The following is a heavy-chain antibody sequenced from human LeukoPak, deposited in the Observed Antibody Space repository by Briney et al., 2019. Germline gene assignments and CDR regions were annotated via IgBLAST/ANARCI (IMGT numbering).Heavy chain of an antibody. V-gene: IGHV3-23*01. D-gene: IGHD2-15*01. Sequence: GGSPRLSCAASGFTFSSYSMTWVRQAQGKGLEWVSSICGRGGSTFYADSVKGRFTISRDNSKNTLYLQMNGLRAEDTAVYYCAKGGGLDAFDIWGQGTMVTVSS. CDR3: AKGGGLDAFDI. CDR2: ICGRGGST. CDR1: GFTFSSYS. J-gene: IGHJ3*02.